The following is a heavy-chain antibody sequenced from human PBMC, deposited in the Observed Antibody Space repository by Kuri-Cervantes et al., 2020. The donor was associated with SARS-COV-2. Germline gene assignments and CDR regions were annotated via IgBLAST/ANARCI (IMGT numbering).Heavy chain of an antibody. CDR3: ARVSWQWLVDY. D-gene: IGHD6-19*01. CDR1: GFTFSSYW. J-gene: IGHJ4*02. Sequence: LSLTCAASGFTFSSYWMSWVRQAPGKGLEWVANIKQDGSEKYYVDSVKGRFTISRDNAKNSLYLQMNSLRAEDTAVYYCARVSWQWLVDYWGQGTLVTVSS. CDR2: IKQDGSEK. V-gene: IGHV3-7*01.